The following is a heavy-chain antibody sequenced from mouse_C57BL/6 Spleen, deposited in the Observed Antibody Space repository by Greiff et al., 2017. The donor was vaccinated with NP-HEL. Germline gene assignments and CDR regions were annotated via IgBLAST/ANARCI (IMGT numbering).Heavy chain of an antibody. CDR2: IDPETGGT. CDR3: TLYYYGSSFDYYAMDY. Sequence: QVQLQQSGAELVRPGASVTLSCKASGYTFTDYEMHWVKQTPVHGLEWIGAIDPETGGTAYNQKFKGKAILTADKSSSTAYMELRSLTSEDSAVYYCTLYYYGSSFDYYAMDYWGQGTSVTVSS. V-gene: IGHV1-15*01. CDR1: GYTFTDYE. J-gene: IGHJ4*01. D-gene: IGHD1-1*01.